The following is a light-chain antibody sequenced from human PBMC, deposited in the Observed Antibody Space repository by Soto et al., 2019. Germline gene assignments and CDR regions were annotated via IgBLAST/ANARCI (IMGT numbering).Light chain of an antibody. CDR1: QSISTW. J-gene: IGKJ5*01. CDR2: DAS. CDR3: QQYDNLPLT. V-gene: IGKV1-33*01. Sequence: DIQMTQSPSTLSASVGDRFTITCRASQSISTWLAWYQQKPGKAPKLLIYDASNLETGVPSRFSGSGSGTDFTFTISSLQPEDIATYYCQQYDNLPLTFGQGTRLEIK.